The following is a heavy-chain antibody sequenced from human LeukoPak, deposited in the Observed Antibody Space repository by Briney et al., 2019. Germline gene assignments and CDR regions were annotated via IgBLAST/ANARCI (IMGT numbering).Heavy chain of an antibody. CDR2: IKKDGDAE. J-gene: IGHJ4*02. CDR3: ARGRTTDY. Sequence: GGSLRLSCGASGFTFSSYSMTRVRQAPGKGLQWVANIKKDGDAEYYVDSVRGRFTISRDNAKNSLYLQMSSLGAEDTAVYYCARGRTTDYWGQGTLVTVSS. D-gene: IGHD1-7*01. V-gene: IGHV3-7*01. CDR1: GFTFSSYS.